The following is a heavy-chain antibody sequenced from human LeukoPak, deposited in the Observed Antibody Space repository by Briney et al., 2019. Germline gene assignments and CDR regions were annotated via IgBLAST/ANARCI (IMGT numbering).Heavy chain of an antibody. D-gene: IGHD3-22*01. J-gene: IGHJ6*02. Sequence: SLRLSXAASGFTXXSYGMHWVRQAPGKGLEWVAVISYDGSNKYYADSVKGRFTISRDNSKNTLYLQMNSLRAEDTAVYYCAIDSSGYYYYYGMDVWGQGTTVTVSS. CDR3: AIDSSGYYYYYGMDV. CDR2: ISYDGSNK. CDR1: GFTXXSYG. V-gene: IGHV3-30*03.